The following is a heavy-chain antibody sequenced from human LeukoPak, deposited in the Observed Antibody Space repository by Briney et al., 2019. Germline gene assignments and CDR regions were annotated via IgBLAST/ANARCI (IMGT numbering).Heavy chain of an antibody. CDR1: GGSISSSTYY. CDR3: AILGYCSSTSCRREYYYYYYMDV. J-gene: IGHJ6*03. Sequence: SETLSLTCTVSGGSISSSTYYWGWIRQPPGKGLEWIGNVYYSGTTNYNPSLKSRVTISVDTSKNQFSLKLSSVTAADTAVYYCAILGYCSSTSCRREYYYYYYMDVWGKGTTVTVSS. CDR2: VYYSGTT. D-gene: IGHD2-2*01. V-gene: IGHV4-39*07.